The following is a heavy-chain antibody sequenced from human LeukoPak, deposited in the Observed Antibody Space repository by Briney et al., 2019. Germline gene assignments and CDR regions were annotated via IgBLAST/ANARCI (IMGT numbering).Heavy chain of an antibody. CDR3: ARVHYHYDSSGPEWWFDP. CDR2: INHSGST. CDR1: VGSFRGYY. D-gene: IGHD3-22*01. V-gene: IGHV4-34*01. J-gene: IGHJ5*02. Sequence: SETLSLTCAVYVGSFRGYYWSWIRQPPGKGLEWIGEINHSGSTNYNPSLKSRVTISVDTSKNQFPLKLSSVTAADTAVYYCARVHYHYDSSGPEWWFDPWGQGTLVTVSS.